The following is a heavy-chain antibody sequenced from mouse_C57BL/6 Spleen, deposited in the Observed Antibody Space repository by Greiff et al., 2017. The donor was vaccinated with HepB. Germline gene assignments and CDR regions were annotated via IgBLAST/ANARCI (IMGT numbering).Heavy chain of an antibody. V-gene: IGHV5-4*01. CDR1: GFTFSSYA. Sequence: DVKLVESGGGLVKPGGSLKLSCAASGFTFSSYAMSWVRQTPEKRLEWVATISDGGSYTYYPDNVKGRFTISRDNAKNNLYLQMSHLKSEDTAMYYCAREGRTSYSRFAYWGQGTLVTVSA. J-gene: IGHJ3*01. CDR2: ISDGGSYT. D-gene: IGHD2-12*01. CDR3: AREGRTSYSRFAY.